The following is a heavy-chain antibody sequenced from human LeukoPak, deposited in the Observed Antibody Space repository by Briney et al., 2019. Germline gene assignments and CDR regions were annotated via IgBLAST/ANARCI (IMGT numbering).Heavy chain of an antibody. CDR2: MNPNSGNT. D-gene: IGHD3/OR15-3a*01. Sequence: ASVKVSCKASGYTFTSYDMNWVRQATGLGLEWLGWMNPNSGNTGYAQNFQGRVTMTMNTSITTAYMELSRLRSEDTAVYYCARALSWTTESYYYMDVWGKGTTVTVSS. V-gene: IGHV1-8*01. J-gene: IGHJ6*03. CDR1: GYTFTSYD. CDR3: ARALSWTTESYYYMDV.